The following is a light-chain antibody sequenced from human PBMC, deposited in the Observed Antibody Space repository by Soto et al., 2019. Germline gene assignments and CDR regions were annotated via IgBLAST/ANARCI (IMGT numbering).Light chain of an antibody. J-gene: IGKJ2*01. Sequence: DIPMTQSPSSLSASVGDRVTITCRASQSISSYLNWYQQKPGKAPKLLLYAASSLQSGVPSRFSGSVSGTDFTLTISSLQPEDFATYYCQQSYSTPYTFGQGTKLEIK. CDR1: QSISSY. CDR2: AAS. V-gene: IGKV1-39*01. CDR3: QQSYSTPYT.